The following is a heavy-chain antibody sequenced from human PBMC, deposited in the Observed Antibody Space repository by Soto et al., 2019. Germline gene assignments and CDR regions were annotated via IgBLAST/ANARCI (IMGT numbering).Heavy chain of an antibody. J-gene: IGHJ4*02. V-gene: IGHV3-30*04. D-gene: IGHD6-6*01. CDR1: GSILKNYA. Sequence: PGGSLRLSCAVSGSILKNYALNWVRQAPGKGLEWVASITRDGYNKYYADSVKGRFTISRDNSKNTLSLQMTGLRVEDSSVYYCTKSSGGSSSVGMDYWGPGTLVTVSS. CDR3: TKSSGGSSSVGMDY. CDR2: ITRDGYNK.